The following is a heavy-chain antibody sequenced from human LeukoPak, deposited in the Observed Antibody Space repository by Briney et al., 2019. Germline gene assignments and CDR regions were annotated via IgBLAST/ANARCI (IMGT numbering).Heavy chain of an antibody. CDR1: GFALSSHW. CDR3: ARNNGMDV. Sequence: GGSLRLTCAASGFALSSHWMTWVRQVPGRGPEWVANVNRDGSETYYLDSVKGRFTISKDNAKNSLYLQMNSLRAEDTALYHCARNNGMDVWGQGTTVIVSS. V-gene: IGHV3-7*03. CDR2: VNRDGSET. J-gene: IGHJ6*02.